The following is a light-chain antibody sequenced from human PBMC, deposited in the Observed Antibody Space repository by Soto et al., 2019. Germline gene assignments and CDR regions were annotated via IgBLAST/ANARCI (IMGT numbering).Light chain of an antibody. Sequence: QSVLTQPASVSGSPGQSITISCTGTGSDVGNYNLVSWYHQHPGGAPELVIFEGSMRPSGVSNRFSGSKSGNTASLTISGLKAEDEADYYCCSYAGSNTYVFGTGTKVTVL. V-gene: IGLV2-23*01. J-gene: IGLJ1*01. CDR3: CSYAGSNTYV. CDR2: EGS. CDR1: GSDVGNYNL.